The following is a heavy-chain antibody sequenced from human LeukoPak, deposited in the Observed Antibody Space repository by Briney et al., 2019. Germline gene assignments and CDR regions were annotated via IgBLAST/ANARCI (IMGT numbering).Heavy chain of an antibody. Sequence: SETLSLTCTVSGGSISSSGYYWGWIRQPPGKGLEWIGNIYYSGSTYYNPSLKSRVTISVDTSKNQFSLKLSSVTATDTAVYYCARGGWYSYGHWGQGTLVTVSS. CDR2: IYYSGST. CDR3: ARGGWYSYGH. CDR1: GGSISSSGYY. J-gene: IGHJ4*02. D-gene: IGHD5-18*01. V-gene: IGHV4-39*07.